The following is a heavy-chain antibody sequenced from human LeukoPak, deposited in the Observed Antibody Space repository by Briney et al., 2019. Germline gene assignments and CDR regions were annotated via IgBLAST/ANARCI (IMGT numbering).Heavy chain of an antibody. Sequence: GGSLRLSCTASGFTFSSYDMNWVRQAPGKGLEWVSYISTISSTKYYADSVKGRFTISRDNAKNSLYLQMNRLRDEDTGVYYCARGKIGYYYGDYDGYWGQGTLVTVSS. CDR1: GFTFSSYD. V-gene: IGHV3-48*02. CDR2: ISTISSTK. J-gene: IGHJ4*02. D-gene: IGHD4-17*01. CDR3: ARGKIGYYYGDYDGY.